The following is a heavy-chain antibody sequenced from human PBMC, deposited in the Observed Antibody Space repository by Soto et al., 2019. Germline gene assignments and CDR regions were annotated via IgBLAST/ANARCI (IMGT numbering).Heavy chain of an antibody. CDR1: GGSISSSSYY. CDR3: ARDKITGLFDY. D-gene: IGHD2-8*02. CDR2: IYYRGNT. V-gene: IGHV4-39*02. Sequence: SETLSLTCTVSGGSISSSSYYWGWIRQPPGKGLEWIGSIYYRGNTYYNPSLKSRVTISVDTSKNQFSLKLTSVTAADTAVYYCARDKITGLFDYWGQGALVTVSS. J-gene: IGHJ4*02.